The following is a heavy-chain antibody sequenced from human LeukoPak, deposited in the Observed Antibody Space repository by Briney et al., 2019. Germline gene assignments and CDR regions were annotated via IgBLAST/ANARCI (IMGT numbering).Heavy chain of an antibody. CDR2: IYPGDSDT. CDR1: GYTSAGYW. J-gene: IGHJ4*02. CDR3: ARLEATRGGDY. V-gene: IGHV5-51*01. Sequence: GESLKISCKGPGYTSAGYWFGRVRQMPGKGLEWMGIIYPGDSDTRYSPSFQGQVIISADKSINTAYMEWSSVKASNNAMYYCARLEATRGGDYWGQGTLVTVSS. D-gene: IGHD5-12*01.